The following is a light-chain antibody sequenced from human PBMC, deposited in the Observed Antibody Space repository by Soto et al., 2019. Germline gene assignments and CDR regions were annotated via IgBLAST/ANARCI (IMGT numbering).Light chain of an antibody. CDR2: GAS. Sequence: EIVMTQSPATLSVSPGERATLSCRASQSVSNNLAWYQQKHGQSPRLLIYGASTRATGIPARFSGSGSKTELTLTISSLQSEDFAVYYCQQYNNWPWLTFGGGTKVDIK. J-gene: IGKJ4*01. CDR3: QQYNNWPWLT. V-gene: IGKV3-15*01. CDR1: QSVSNN.